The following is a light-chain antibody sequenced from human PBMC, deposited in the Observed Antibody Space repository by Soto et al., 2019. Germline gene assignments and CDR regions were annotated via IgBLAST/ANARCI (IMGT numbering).Light chain of an antibody. CDR3: QQYGTSPIT. J-gene: IGKJ5*01. CDR2: GAS. V-gene: IGKV3-20*01. Sequence: EIVLTQSPGTLSLSPGERATLSFRASQSVSSSSLAWYQQKPGQAPRLLIYGASNRATGIPERFSGSGSGTDFTLTISSLEPEDFAVYYCQQYGTSPITFGQGTRLEI. CDR1: QSVSSSS.